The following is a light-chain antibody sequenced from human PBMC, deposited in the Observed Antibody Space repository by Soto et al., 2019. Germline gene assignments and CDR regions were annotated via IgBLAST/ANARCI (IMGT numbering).Light chain of an antibody. J-gene: IGKJ4*01. CDR3: QQYHNWPPLT. CDR2: GAS. Sequence: EIVMTQSPATLSVSPGGRATLSCRASQSVSSNLAWYRQRPGQAPRLLIYGASTRATGIPARFSGSGSGTEFTITISSLQSEDSAVYYCQQYHNWPPLTFGGGTKVEIK. V-gene: IGKV3D-15*01. CDR1: QSVSSN.